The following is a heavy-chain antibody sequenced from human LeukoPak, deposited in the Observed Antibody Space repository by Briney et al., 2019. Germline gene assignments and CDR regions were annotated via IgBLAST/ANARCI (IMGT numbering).Heavy chain of an antibody. J-gene: IGHJ4*02. V-gene: IGHV3-74*01. CDR3: ARAYSSSSLGY. Sequence: GGSLRLSCAASGFTFSSYWMHWVRQAPGKGLVWVSRINSDGSSTSYADSMKGRFTISRDNAKNTLYLQMNSLRAEDTAVYYCARAYSSSSLGYWGQGTLVTVSS. CDR1: GFTFSSYW. D-gene: IGHD6-6*01. CDR2: INSDGSST.